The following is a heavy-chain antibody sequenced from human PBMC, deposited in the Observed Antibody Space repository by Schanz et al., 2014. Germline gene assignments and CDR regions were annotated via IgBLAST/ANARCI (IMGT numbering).Heavy chain of an antibody. CDR2: IYSTGST. Sequence: QVQLQESGPGLVKPSQTLSLTCTVSGGSISSGSYYWSWIRQPAGKGLEWIGRIYSTGSTNYNPSRRGRATISKDPSTNQLSLKLKSVAAADTAVYYCARPDGAFRGGWFDPWGQGTLVTVSS. CDR1: GGSISSGSYY. D-gene: IGHD3-10*01. V-gene: IGHV4-61*02. J-gene: IGHJ5*02. CDR3: ARPDGAFRGGWFDP.